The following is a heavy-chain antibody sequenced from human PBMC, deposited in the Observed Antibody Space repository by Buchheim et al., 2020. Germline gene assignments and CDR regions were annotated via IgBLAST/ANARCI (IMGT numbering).Heavy chain of an antibody. Sequence: QVQLVESGGGVVQPGRSLRLSCAASNFTFSSYGMHWVRQAPGKGLEWVALISYQGSSEFYADSVKGRFTISRDNSKNTLYLQMNSLRAEDTAVYYCAKVGIAAAGPRTIYYYYMDVWGKGTT. D-gene: IGHD6-13*01. CDR1: NFTFSSYG. V-gene: IGHV3-30*18. CDR3: AKVGIAAAGPRTIYYYYMDV. J-gene: IGHJ6*03. CDR2: ISYQGSSE.